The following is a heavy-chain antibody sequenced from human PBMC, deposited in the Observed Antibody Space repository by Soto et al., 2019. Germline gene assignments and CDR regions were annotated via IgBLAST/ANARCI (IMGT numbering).Heavy chain of an antibody. CDR1: GFTFSSYA. CDR2: ISGSGGST. V-gene: IGHV3-23*01. Sequence: GGSLRLSCAASGFTFSSYAMSWVRQAPGKGLEWVSAISGSGGSTYYADSVKGRFTISRDNSKNTLYLQMNSLRAEDTAVYYCAKCPKKGSGYYRGGYYYYGMDVWGQGTTVTVSS. CDR3: AKCPKKGSGYYRGGYYYYGMDV. D-gene: IGHD3-22*01. J-gene: IGHJ6*02.